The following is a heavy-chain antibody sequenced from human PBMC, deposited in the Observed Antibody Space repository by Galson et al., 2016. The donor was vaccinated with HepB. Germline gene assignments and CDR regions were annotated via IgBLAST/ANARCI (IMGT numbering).Heavy chain of an antibody. J-gene: IGHJ4*02. CDR1: GFTFDDFA. D-gene: IGHD6-13*01. CDR3: AKAIRIAATGTTHFDS. Sequence: SLRLSCAASGFTFDDFAMHWVRQPPGKGLEWVSGISWNSANMAYADPVKGRFTISRDNAKQSLHLEMNSLRTEDTAFYFCAKAIRIAATGTTHFDSWGQGTLITVSS. CDR2: ISWNSANM. V-gene: IGHV3-9*01.